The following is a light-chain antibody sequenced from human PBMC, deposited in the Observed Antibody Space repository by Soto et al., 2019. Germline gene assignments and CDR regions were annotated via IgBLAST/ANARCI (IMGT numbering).Light chain of an antibody. J-gene: IGLJ1*01. CDR3: CTYAGSSTYV. Sequence: QSALTQSASVSGSPGQSITISCTGTSSDVGYYNLVSWYQQHPGKAPKLMVYEVSKRPSGVSDRFSGSKSANTASLTISGLQAEDEADYYCCTYAGSSTYVFGTGTKLTVL. CDR1: SSDVGYYNL. V-gene: IGLV2-23*02. CDR2: EVS.